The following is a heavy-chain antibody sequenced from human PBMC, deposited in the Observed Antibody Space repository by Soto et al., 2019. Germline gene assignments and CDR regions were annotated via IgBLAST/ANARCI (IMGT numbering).Heavy chain of an antibody. Sequence: QVQLVQSGAEVKKPGASVKVSCKASGYTFINYGISWARQAPGQGLEWMGWINTYNGNTNYAQKVQGRVTMTTDTSTRTAYMELRSMTSDDTAVYYCARLLTVTTEDDYWGQGTLVTVSS. CDR1: GYTFINYG. J-gene: IGHJ4*02. D-gene: IGHD4-17*01. V-gene: IGHV1-18*01. CDR2: INTYNGNT. CDR3: ARLLTVTTEDDY.